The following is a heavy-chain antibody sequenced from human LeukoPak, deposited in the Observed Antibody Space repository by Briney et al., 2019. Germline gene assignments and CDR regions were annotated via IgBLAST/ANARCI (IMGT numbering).Heavy chain of an antibody. V-gene: IGHV4-4*02. D-gene: IGHD2-15*01. J-gene: IGHJ6*02. CDR3: ARDILLGYCSGGSCYSIYYYYGMDV. CDR1: GGSISSSNW. Sequence: SETLPLTGAVSGGSISSSNWWSWVRQPPGKGLVWIGEIYHSGITNYNPSLKSRVTISVDKSKNQFSLKLSSVTAADTAVYYCARDILLGYCSGGSCYSIYYYYGMDVWGQGTTVTVSS. CDR2: IYHSGIT.